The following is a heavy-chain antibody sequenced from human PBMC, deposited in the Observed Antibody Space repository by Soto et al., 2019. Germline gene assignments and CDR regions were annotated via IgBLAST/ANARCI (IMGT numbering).Heavy chain of an antibody. D-gene: IGHD3-3*01. CDR2: IYHSGST. J-gene: IGHJ6*02. V-gene: IGHV4-4*02. Sequence: SETLSLTCAVSGGSISSSNWWSWVRQPPGKGLEWIGEIYHSGSTNYNPSLKSRVTISVDKSKNQFSLKLSSVTAADTAVYYCARAGKGAIFGVVTGYGMDVWGQGTTVTVSS. CDR3: ARAGKGAIFGVVTGYGMDV. CDR1: GGSISSSNW.